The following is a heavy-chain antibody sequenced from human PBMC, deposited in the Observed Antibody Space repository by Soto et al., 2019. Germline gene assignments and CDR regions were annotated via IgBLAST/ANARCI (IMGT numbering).Heavy chain of an antibody. D-gene: IGHD6-13*01. V-gene: IGHV4-4*02. J-gene: IGHJ5*02. CDR1: GGSISSSNW. CDR3: ARAQIKYSSSSNWFDL. Sequence: SETLSLTCAVSGGSISSSNWWSWVRQPPGKGLEWIGEIYHSGSTNYNPSLKSRVTISVDKSKNQFSLKLSSVTAADTAVYYCARAQIKYSSSSNWFDLRGQGTLVTVSS. CDR2: IYHSGST.